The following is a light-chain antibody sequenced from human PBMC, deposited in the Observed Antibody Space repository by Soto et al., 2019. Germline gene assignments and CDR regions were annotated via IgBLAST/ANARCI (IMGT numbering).Light chain of an antibody. CDR2: DVS. V-gene: IGLV2-14*01. CDR1: SSDVGDYNY. Sequence: QSVLTQPASVSGSPGQSITISCTGTSSDVGDYNYVSWHQQHPGKAPKLMIYDVSNRPSGVSNRFSGSKSGNTASLTISGLQAEDEADYYCSSYTSSSTYVFGTGTKLNVL. J-gene: IGLJ1*01. CDR3: SSYTSSSTYV.